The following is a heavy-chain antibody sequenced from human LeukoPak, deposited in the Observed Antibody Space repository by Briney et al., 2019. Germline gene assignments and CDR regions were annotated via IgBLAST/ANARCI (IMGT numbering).Heavy chain of an antibody. CDR1: GFPFDDYG. CDR2: INWNGGST. V-gene: IGHV3-20*04. D-gene: IGHD3-10*01. Sequence: GGSLRLSCAASGFPFDDYGMTWVRQAPGKGLEWVSGINWNGGSTGYADSVKGRFTISRDNAKNSLYLQMDSLRAEDTALYYCASAGLTYGSGSYFVYWGQGTLVTVSS. CDR3: ASAGLTYGSGSYFVY. J-gene: IGHJ4*02.